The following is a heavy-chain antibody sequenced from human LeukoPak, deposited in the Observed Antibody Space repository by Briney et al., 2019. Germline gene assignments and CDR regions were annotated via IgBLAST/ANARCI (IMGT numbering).Heavy chain of an antibody. V-gene: IGHV1-18*01. CDR3: ARVPPGTGLDGDAFDI. Sequence: GASVKVSCTASGYTFTSYGISWVRQALGQGLEWMGWISAYNGNTNYAQKLQGRVTMTTDTSTSTAYMELRSLRSDDTAVYYCARVPPGTGLDGDAFDIWGQGTMVTVSS. CDR1: GYTFTSYG. J-gene: IGHJ3*02. CDR2: ISAYNGNT. D-gene: IGHD3-10*01.